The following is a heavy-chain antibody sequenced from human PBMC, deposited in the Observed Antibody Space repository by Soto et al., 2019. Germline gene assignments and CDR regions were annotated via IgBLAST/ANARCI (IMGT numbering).Heavy chain of an antibody. CDR1: GYTFTSYD. Sequence: ASVKVSCKASGYTFTSYDINWVRQATRQGLEWMGWMNPNSGNTGYAQKFQGRVTMTRNTSISTAYMELSSLRSEDTAVYYCAITSLAVAGIQHYFDYWGQGTLVTVSS. V-gene: IGHV1-8*01. CDR2: MNPNSGNT. J-gene: IGHJ4*02. D-gene: IGHD6-19*01. CDR3: AITSLAVAGIQHYFDY.